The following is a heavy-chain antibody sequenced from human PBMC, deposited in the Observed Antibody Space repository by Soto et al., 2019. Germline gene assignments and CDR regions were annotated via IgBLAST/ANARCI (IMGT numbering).Heavy chain of an antibody. CDR2: LFYGGTT. CDR1: CGSISGYY. J-gene: IGHJ4*02. CDR3: ARHRGPAPVY. V-gene: IGHV4-39*01. D-gene: IGHD3-10*01. Sequence: QVQLQESGPGLVKPSETLSLTCTVSCGSISGYYWTWIRQPPGKGLEWVGSLFYGGTTDYNPSLKSRLTMSLDTSTNHFSLKLSSVTAADTAVYYCARHRGPAPVYWGQGTLVTASS.